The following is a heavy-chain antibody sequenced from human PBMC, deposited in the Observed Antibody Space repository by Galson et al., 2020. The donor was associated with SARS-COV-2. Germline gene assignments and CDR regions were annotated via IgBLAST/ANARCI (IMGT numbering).Heavy chain of an antibody. CDR3: ARLHYGEYAPEAFDI. J-gene: IGHJ3*02. V-gene: IGHV4-30-2*01. CDR2: ISHSGGT. Sequence: SQTLPLTCAVSGTSISSGSYSWNWIRQPPGKGLEWIGYISHSGGTYYNPSLKSLVTISGDRSKNQFSLRLSSVTAADTAVYYCARLHYGEYAPEAFDIWGPGTRVTVAS. D-gene: IGHD4-17*01. CDR1: GTSISSGSYS.